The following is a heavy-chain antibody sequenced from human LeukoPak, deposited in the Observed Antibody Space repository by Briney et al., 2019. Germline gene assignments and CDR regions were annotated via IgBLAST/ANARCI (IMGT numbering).Heavy chain of an antibody. Sequence: GSLRLSCAASGFTFGSYAMSWIRQPPGKGLEWLGYIHYSGSSNYNPSLKSRVTISVDTSKNQFFLRLNSVTAADTAVYYCAREGDYENWLDPWGQGTLVTVSS. CDR3: AREGDYENWLDP. CDR2: IHYSGSS. V-gene: IGHV4-59*01. CDR1: GFTFGSYA. D-gene: IGHD4-17*01. J-gene: IGHJ5*02.